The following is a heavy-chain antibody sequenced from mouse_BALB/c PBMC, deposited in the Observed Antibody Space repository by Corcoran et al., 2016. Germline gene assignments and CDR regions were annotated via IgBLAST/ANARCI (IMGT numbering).Heavy chain of an antibody. CDR1: GYTFTSYV. V-gene: IGHV1S136*01. J-gene: IGHJ3*01. CDR3: ARVIKITTAGFAY. D-gene: IGHD1-2*01. Sequence: EVQLQQSGPELVKPGASVKMSCKASGYTFTSYVMHWVKQKPGQGLEWFGYINPYNDGTKYNEKFKGKATLTSDKSSSTAYMELSSLTSEDSAVYYCARVIKITTAGFAYWGQGTLVTVSA. CDR2: INPYNDGT.